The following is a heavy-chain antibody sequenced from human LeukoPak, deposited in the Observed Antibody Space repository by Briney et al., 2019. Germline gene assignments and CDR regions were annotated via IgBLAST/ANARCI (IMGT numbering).Heavy chain of an antibody. D-gene: IGHD2-21*01. CDR1: GYTFTSYG. CDR2: ISAYNGNT. CDR3: ARDLNRDFILGDAFDI. J-gene: IGHJ3*02. V-gene: IGHV1-18*01. Sequence: GASVKVSCKASGYTFTSYGISWVRQAPGQGLEWMGWISAYNGNTNYAQKLQGRVTMTTDTSTSTAYMELRSLRSDDTAVYYCARDLNRDFILGDAFDIWGQGTMVTVSS.